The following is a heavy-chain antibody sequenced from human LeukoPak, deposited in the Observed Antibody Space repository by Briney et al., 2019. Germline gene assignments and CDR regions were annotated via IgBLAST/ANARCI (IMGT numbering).Heavy chain of an antibody. CDR1: GGSISSYY. CDR3: ARRLYSSVGFDY. V-gene: IGHV4-59*08. CDR2: IYYSGST. D-gene: IGHD6-19*01. J-gene: IGHJ4*02. Sequence: PSETLSLTCTVSGGSISSYYWSWIRQPPRKGLDWIGYIYYSGSTNYNPSLKSRVTISVDTSKNQFSLKLSSVTAADTAVYYCARRLYSSVGFDYWGQGTLVTVSS.